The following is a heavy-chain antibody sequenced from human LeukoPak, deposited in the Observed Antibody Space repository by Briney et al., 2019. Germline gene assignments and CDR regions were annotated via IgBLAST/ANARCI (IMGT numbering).Heavy chain of an antibody. CDR2: ISPDGSTT. V-gene: IGHV3-74*03. D-gene: IGHD6-13*01. CDR3: KTGQSSKRYKPFDY. CDR1: GFTFSRYW. J-gene: IGHJ4*02. Sequence: PGGSLRLSCAASGFTFSRYWMHWVRQAPGKGLMWVSRISPDGSTTLYADSVKGRFTISRDNAKNTLYLQMNSLGSEDTAVYYFKTGQSSKRYKPFDYLGQGTLVTVSS.